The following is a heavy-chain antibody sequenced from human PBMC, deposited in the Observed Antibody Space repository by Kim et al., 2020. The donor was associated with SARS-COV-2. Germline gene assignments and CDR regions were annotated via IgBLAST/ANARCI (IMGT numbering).Heavy chain of an antibody. V-gene: IGHV4-59*01. Sequence: TPSRKSRVTLSVDTSKNQFSLKLSSVTAADTAVYYCARDLYSSSWGGMDVWGQGTTVTVSS. CDR3: ARDLYSSSWGGMDV. D-gene: IGHD6-13*01. J-gene: IGHJ6*02.